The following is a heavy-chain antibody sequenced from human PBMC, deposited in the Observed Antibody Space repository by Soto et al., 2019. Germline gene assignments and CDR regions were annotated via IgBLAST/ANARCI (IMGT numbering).Heavy chain of an antibody. CDR3: AHAGDYDLLTFDH. Sequence: QITLKESGPTLVRPAQTLTLTCDFSGFTLSTYDMGVAWIRQPPGKALEWLALIYWDDDKRYSPSLKDRLAIPKDTSSNQVVLTITNMDPGDTAIYFCAHAGDYDLLTFDHWGPGTLVTVSS. CDR1: GFTLSTYDMG. V-gene: IGHV2-5*02. CDR2: IYWDDDK. J-gene: IGHJ4*02. D-gene: IGHD4-17*01.